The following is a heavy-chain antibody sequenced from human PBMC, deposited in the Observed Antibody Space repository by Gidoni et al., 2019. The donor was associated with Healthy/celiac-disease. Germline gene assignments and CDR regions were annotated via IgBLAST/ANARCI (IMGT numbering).Heavy chain of an antibody. CDR3: ARHSDRIPAYDY. Sequence: QVQLQESGPGLVKPSETLSLTCTVSGGSISSYYWSWIRQPPGKGLEWIGYIYYSGGTNYNPSLKSRVTISVDTSKNQFSLKLSSVTAADTAVYYCARHSDRIPAYDYWGQGTLVTVSS. CDR2: IYYSGGT. CDR1: GGSISSYY. J-gene: IGHJ4*02. V-gene: IGHV4-59*08.